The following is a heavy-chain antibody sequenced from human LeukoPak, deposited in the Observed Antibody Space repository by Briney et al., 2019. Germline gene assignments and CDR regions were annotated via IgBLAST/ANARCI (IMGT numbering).Heavy chain of an antibody. CDR1: RFTFSSFG. CDR2: FRGRAYNS. Sequence: TGVSVSLYCAASRFTFSSFGLSWVRQATGKGLESVTTFRGRAYNSYYADCVKGRFTISRDYSANTLSVQIDYVRAEAVALSYSAKHSGSYFIYYIDSWGQGTLVTVSS. J-gene: IGHJ4*02. V-gene: IGHV3-23*01. D-gene: IGHD1-26*01. CDR3: AKHSGSYFIYYIDS.